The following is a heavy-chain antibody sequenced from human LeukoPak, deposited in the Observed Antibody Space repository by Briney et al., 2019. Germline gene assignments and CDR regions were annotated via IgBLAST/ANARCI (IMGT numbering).Heavy chain of an antibody. Sequence: SETLTLTCAVYGGSSSGNYWSWIRQPPGKGLEWIGEINHNGSTNYNPSLKSRVTISVDTSKKQFSLNVRSVTDADTAVYFCARGRLQLWSFPLPYNHYAIDVWGQGTTVTVSS. CDR1: GGSSSGNY. CDR3: ARGRLQLWSFPLPYNHYAIDV. V-gene: IGHV4-34*01. CDR2: INHNGST. J-gene: IGHJ6*02. D-gene: IGHD5-18*01.